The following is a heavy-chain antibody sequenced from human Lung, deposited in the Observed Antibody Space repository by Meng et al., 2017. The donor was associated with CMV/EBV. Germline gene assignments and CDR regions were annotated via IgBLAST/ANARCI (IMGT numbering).Heavy chain of an antibody. Sequence: ASVTVSCQASGYTFTGYYMHWVRQAPGQGLEWMGWINPNSGGTNYAQKFQGRVTMTRDTSISTAYMELSRLRSDDTAVYYCARSSRADRYDAFDIWGQGTMVPVSS. CDR1: GYTFTGYY. CDR2: INPNSGGT. D-gene: IGHD6-13*01. CDR3: ARSSRADRYDAFDI. V-gene: IGHV1-2*02. J-gene: IGHJ3*02.